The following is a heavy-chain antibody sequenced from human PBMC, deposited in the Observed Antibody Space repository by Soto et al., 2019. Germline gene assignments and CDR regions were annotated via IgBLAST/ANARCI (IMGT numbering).Heavy chain of an antibody. CDR3: ARGSDFLPSTITPSESRYCGMDV. D-gene: IGHD3-10*01. V-gene: IGHV4-30-4*01. J-gene: IGHJ6*02. Sequence: SETLSLTCTVSGGSISSGDYYWSWIRQPPGKGLERIGYIYYSGSTYYKTSLKSRVTISVDKSKNQFSLKLSSVTAADTAVYYCARGSDFLPSTITPSESRYCGMDVWGQGTTVTVSS. CDR1: GGSISSGDYY. CDR2: IYYSGST.